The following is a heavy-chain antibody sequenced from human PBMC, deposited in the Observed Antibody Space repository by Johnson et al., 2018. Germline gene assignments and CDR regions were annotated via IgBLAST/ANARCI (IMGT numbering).Heavy chain of an antibody. CDR3: ASRVYSSSPFDP. D-gene: IGHD6-13*01. CDR2: ISASSTYI. V-gene: IGHV3-21*01. CDR1: GFIFTGFS. Sequence: VQLVESGGGLVKXGGSXRLXCAGSGFIFTGFSMNWVRQAPGKGLEWVASISASSTYIFYADSVRGRFTISRDKAKNPLYMQMDRLRAEDTAVYYCASRVYSSSPFDPWGQGTLVTVSS. J-gene: IGHJ5*02.